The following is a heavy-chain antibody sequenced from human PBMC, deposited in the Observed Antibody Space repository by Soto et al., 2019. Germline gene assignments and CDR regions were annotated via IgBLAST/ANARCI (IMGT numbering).Heavy chain of an antibody. CDR3: SREYYFDS. CDR1: GFTCSSYW. J-gene: IGHJ4*02. V-gene: IGHV3-7*01. CDR2: IKQDGSEK. Sequence: EVQLVESGGGLVQPGGSLIISCAASGFTCSSYWMSWVRQAPGKGLEWVANIKQDGSEKYYVDSLKGRFTISRDNAKNSLFLQMNSLRAEDTAVYYCSREYYFDSWGQGTLVTVSS.